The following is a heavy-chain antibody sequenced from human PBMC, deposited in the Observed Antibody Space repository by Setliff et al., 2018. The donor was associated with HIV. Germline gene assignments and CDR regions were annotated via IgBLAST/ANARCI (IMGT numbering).Heavy chain of an antibody. CDR1: ENTFTRYW. V-gene: IGHV5-51*01. Sequence: GESLKISCKGSENTFTRYWIGWVRQMPGKGLEWMGIIYAGGSDTRYSPSFQGQVTISADKSISTAYLQWSSLKASDTAMYYCARQRDPDGFDIWGQGTMVTVSS. CDR3: ARQRDPDGFDI. J-gene: IGHJ3*02. CDR2: IYAGGSDT.